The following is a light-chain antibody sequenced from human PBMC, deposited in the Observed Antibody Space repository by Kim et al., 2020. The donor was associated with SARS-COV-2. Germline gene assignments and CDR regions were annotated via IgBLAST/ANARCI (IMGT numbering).Light chain of an antibody. Sequence: AAVGDIVTITCRASQVIKNFLAWYQQKPGKAPKLLIYASATLQSGVPSRFSGSGYGTDFTLTISGLQPEDVATYYCQKYNSVPLIFGGGTKVDIK. J-gene: IGKJ4*01. V-gene: IGKV1-27*01. CDR1: QVIKNF. CDR3: QKYNSVPLI. CDR2: ASA.